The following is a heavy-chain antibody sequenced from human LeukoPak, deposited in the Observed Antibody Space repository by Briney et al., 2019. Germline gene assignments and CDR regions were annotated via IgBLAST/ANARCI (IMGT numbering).Heavy chain of an antibody. CDR1: GGSISSGGHF. CDR3: ARGSNARTGFDP. V-gene: IGHV4-31*03. CDR2: IYYSGSS. J-gene: IGHJ5*02. Sequence: SETLSLTCTVSGGSISSGGHFWNWIRQYPGKGLEWIGYIYYSGSSFYNPSLKSRVTISVDTSKNQFSLNLSSVTAADTAAYYCARGSNARTGFDPWGQGTLVTVSS.